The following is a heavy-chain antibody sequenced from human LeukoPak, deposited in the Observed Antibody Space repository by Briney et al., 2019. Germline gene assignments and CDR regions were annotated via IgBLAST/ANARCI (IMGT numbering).Heavy chain of an antibody. V-gene: IGHV3-48*03. D-gene: IGHD2-2*01. CDR3: ARDKCSSTICYYYYGMDV. CDR2: VSSGGSTI. Sequence: GGSLRLSCAASSFTFSSYEMNWVRQAPGKGRDWFSYVSSGGSTIYYADSVKVRFTISRDNAKNSLYLQMNSLRAEDTAVYYCARDKCSSTICYYYYGMDVWGQGTTVTVSS. J-gene: IGHJ6*02. CDR1: SFTFSSYE.